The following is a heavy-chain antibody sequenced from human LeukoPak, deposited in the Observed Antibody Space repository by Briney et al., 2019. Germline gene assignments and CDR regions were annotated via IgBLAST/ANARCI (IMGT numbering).Heavy chain of an antibody. V-gene: IGHV1-3*01. CDR2: INAGNGNT. D-gene: IGHD3-10*01. Sequence: GASVKVSCKASGYTFTSYAMHWVRQAPGQRLEWMGWINAGNGNTKYSQKFQGRVTITRDTSASTAYMELSSLRSEDTAVYYCARDSDVLLWFGELLQAHYYYGMDVWGQGTTVTVSS. CDR3: ARDSDVLLWFGELLQAHYYYGMDV. J-gene: IGHJ6*02. CDR1: GYTFTSYA.